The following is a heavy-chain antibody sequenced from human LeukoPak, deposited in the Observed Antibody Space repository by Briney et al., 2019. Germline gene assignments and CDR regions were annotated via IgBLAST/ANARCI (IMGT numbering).Heavy chain of an antibody. J-gene: IGHJ4*02. V-gene: IGHV4-30-4*08. CDR3: ARSGGVRGHYFDY. CDR1: SGSISSGDYY. D-gene: IGHD3-10*01. Sequence: SETLSLTCTVSSGSISSGDYYWSWIRLPPGKGLEWIGYIFYSGTTYYNPSLKSRVSMSVDTSKNQFSLKLISVTAADTAVYYCARSGGVRGHYFDYWGQGTLVTVSS. CDR2: IFYSGTT.